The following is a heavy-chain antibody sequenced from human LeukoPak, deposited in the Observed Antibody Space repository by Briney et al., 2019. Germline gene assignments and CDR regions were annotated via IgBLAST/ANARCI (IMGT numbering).Heavy chain of an antibody. Sequence: SLRLSCIGSGFNFTYYAIYWVRQAPGKGLEWVAVVSYDGNDGYYADSVKGRFSISRDNSQNTVTPQMNNLRVEDTAIYYCAKLDWNDGSYYFDYWGQGTLVTVSS. CDR3: AKLDWNDGSYYFDY. J-gene: IGHJ4*02. D-gene: IGHD1-1*01. CDR1: GFNFTYYA. CDR2: VSYDGNDG. V-gene: IGHV3-30*18.